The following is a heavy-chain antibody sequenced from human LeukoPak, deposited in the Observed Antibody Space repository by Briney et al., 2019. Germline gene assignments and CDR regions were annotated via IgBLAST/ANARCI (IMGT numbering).Heavy chain of an antibody. D-gene: IGHD3-16*02. CDR3: ARWDYVWGSYRDAFDI. CDR2: MYHSGST. V-gene: IGHV4-38-2*02. CDR1: GYSIISGYY. Sequence: PSETLSLTCSVSGYSIISGYYWGWIRQPPGKGLEWLGNMYHSGSTYYNPSLKSRVTISVDTSKNQFSLKLTSVTAADTAVYYCARWDYVWGSYRDAFDIWGQGTMVTVSS. J-gene: IGHJ3*02.